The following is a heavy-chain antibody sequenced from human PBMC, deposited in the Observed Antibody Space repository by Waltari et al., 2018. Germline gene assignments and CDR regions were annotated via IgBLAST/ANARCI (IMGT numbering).Heavy chain of an antibody. CDR1: GYTLIEVS. D-gene: IGHD1-26*01. CDR2: FEPEDGET. V-gene: IGHV1-24*01. J-gene: IGHJ4*02. CDR3: ATGPIHSGTYSYFFDY. Sequence: QVQLVQSGAEVKKPGASVKVSCKVSGYTLIEVSMHWVRQAPGKGLEWMGGFEPEDGETIYEQKFQDRVTMTEVSSTDTAYMELSSLRSEDTAVYYCATGPIHSGTYSYFFDYWGQGTLVTVSS.